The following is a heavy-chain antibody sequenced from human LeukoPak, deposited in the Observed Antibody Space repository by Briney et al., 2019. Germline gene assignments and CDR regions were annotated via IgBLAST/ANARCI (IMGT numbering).Heavy chain of an antibody. Sequence: SESLSLTCAVYGGSFSGYYWSWIRQPPGKGLEWIGEINHSGSTNYNPSLKSRVTISVHTSKNQFSLKLSSVTAADTAVYYCARGVERMGLDYWGQGTLVTVSS. D-gene: IGHD5-24*01. CDR1: GGSFSGYY. J-gene: IGHJ4*02. V-gene: IGHV4-34*01. CDR3: ARGVERMGLDY. CDR2: INHSGST.